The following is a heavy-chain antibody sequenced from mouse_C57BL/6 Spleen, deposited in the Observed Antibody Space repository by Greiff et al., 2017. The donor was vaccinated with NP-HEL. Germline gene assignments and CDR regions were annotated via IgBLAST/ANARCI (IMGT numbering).Heavy chain of an antibody. V-gene: IGHV5-4*01. D-gene: IGHD2-4*01. J-gene: IGHJ2*01. CDR3: ARDYYDYFYFDY. CDR2: ISDGGSYT. CDR1: GFTFSSYA. Sequence: EVQLVESGGGLVKPGGSLKLSCAASGFTFSSYAMSWVRQTPEKRLEWVATISDGGSYTYYPDNVKGRFTISRDNAKNNLYLQMSHLKSEDTAMYYCARDYYDYFYFDYWGQGTTLTVSS.